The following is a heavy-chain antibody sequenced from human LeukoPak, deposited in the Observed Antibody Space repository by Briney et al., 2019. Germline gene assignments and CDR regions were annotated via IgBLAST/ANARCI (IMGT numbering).Heavy chain of an antibody. Sequence: ASVKVSCKASGYTFTGYYMHWVRQAPGQGLEWIGWISAYNGNTNYAQKLQGRVTMTTDTSTSTAYMELRSLRSDDTAVYYCARVGSGCHGVYDYWGQGTLVTVSS. CDR1: GYTFTGYY. J-gene: IGHJ4*02. CDR3: ARVGSGCHGVYDY. V-gene: IGHV1-18*04. CDR2: ISAYNGNT. D-gene: IGHD6-19*01.